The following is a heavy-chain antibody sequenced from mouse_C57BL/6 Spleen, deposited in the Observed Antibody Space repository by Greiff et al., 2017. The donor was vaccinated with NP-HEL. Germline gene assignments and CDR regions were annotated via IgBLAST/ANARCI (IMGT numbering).Heavy chain of an antibody. CDR1: GFSFNTYA. D-gene: IGHD6-1*01. Sequence: EVQGVESGGGLVQPKGSLKLSCAASGFSFNTYAMNWVRQAPGKGLEWVARIRSKSNNYATYYADSVKDRFTITRDDSESMLYLQMNNLKTEDTAMYYCVREREPLFDYWGQGTTLTVSS. CDR3: VREREPLFDY. V-gene: IGHV10-1*01. J-gene: IGHJ2*01. CDR2: IRSKSNNYAT.